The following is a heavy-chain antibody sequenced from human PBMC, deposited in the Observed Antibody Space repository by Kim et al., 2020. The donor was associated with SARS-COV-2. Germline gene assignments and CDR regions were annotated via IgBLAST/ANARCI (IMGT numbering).Heavy chain of an antibody. D-gene: IGHD3-10*01. J-gene: IGHJ3*01. V-gene: IGHV3-30*03. CDR2: VSSNGQNK. CDR1: GFAFFDYA. Sequence: GGSLRLSCAASGFAFFDYAIDWVRQAPGKALEWVAVVSSNGQNKVYADSVKGRFTISRDNSKSTLYLQMNSLRGEDTAVYYCAAGLTYGSHTFDVWGQGT. CDR3: AAGLTYGSHTFDV.